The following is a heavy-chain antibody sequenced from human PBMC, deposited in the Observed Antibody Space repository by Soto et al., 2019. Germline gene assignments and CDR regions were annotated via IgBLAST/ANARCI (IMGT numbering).Heavy chain of an antibody. CDR1: GGSISSSSYY. V-gene: IGHV4-39*01. Sequence: SETLSLTCTVSGGSISSSSYYWGWIRQPPGKGLERIGSIYYSGSTYYNPSLKSRVTISVDTSKNQFSLKLSSVTAADTAVYYCARHVIGGVPRYYFDYWGQGTLVTVSS. D-gene: IGHD3-16*02. CDR3: ARHVIGGVPRYYFDY. CDR2: IYYSGST. J-gene: IGHJ4*02.